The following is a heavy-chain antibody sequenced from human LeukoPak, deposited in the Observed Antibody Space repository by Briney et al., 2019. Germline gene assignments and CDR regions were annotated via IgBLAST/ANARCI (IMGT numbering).Heavy chain of an antibody. CDR2: IYTSGST. CDR1: GGSISSYY. CDR3: ARHFPGDTAMVNFDY. D-gene: IGHD5-18*01. J-gene: IGHJ4*02. Sequence: PSETLSLTCTVSGGSISSYYWSGIRQPPGKGLEGIGYIYTSGSTNYNPSLKGRVTISADTSQNQFSLKLSSVTAADTAVYYCARHFPGDTAMVNFDYWGQGPLVTVSS. V-gene: IGHV4-4*09.